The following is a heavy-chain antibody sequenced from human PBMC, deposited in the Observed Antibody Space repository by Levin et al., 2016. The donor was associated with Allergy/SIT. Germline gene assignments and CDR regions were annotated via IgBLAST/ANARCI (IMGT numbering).Heavy chain of an antibody. J-gene: IGHJ4*02. CDR3: VKSQGLGYGSGTNLYFDF. CDR2: ISFDGSVT. D-gene: IGHD3-10*01. V-gene: IGHV3-30*18. Sequence: WIRQPPGKGLEWVAVISFDGSVTYYGDAVKGRFTISRDQSKNTLFLQMDRLRAEDTAVYYCVKSQGLGYGSGTNLYFDFWGQGIVVTVSS.